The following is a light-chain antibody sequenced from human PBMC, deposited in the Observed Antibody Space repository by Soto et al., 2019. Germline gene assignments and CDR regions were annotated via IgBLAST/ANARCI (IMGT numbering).Light chain of an antibody. V-gene: IGKV2D-29*02. CDR2: EVS. CDR1: QSLLHTDGYTC. J-gene: IGKJ5*01. CDR3: MQSTQLPPT. Sequence: DFVMTQSKLSLPVTPGEPASISCTSSQSLLHTDGYTCLDWYLQKPGQSPQLLIYEVSTRVSGVPDRFSGSGSGTDFTLEISRVETDDVGIYYCMQSTQLPPTFGQVALLEV.